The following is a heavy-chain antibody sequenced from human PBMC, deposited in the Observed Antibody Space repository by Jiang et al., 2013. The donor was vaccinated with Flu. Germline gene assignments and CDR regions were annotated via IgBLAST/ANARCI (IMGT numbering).Heavy chain of an antibody. V-gene: IGHV3-30*02. Sequence: LVESGGGVVQPGAVPRDSPVQRLDSTSIFTACTGSARLQARGWSGWRSIWHDGSNQHSADSVKGRFTISRDNSKKTLYLQMNSLRVEDTAVYYCATLRGSSFDTYLMDYWGQGTLVTVSS. CDR3: ATLRGSSFDTYLMDY. CDR1: DSTSIFTA. J-gene: IGHJ4*02. D-gene: IGHD6-19*01. CDR2: IWHDGSNQ.